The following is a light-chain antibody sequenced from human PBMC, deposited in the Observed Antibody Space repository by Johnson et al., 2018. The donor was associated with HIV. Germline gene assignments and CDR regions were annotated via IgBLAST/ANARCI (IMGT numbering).Light chain of an antibody. V-gene: IGLV1-51*02. CDR2: ESD. CDR3: GTWDSSLSAGDV. Sequence: QSVLTQPPSVSAAPGQKVTISCSGSNSNIGNNYVSWYQQLPGTAPKLLIYESDQRPSGIPDRFSGSKSGSSATLDITGLQTGDEADYYCGTWDSSLSAGDVFGTGTKVTVL. CDR1: NSNIGNNY. J-gene: IGLJ1*01.